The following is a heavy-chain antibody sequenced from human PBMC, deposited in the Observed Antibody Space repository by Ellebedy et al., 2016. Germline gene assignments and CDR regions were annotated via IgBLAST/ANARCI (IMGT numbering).Heavy chain of an antibody. CDR2: ISWNSGSI. CDR3: ARTRTLYYYYMDV. CDR1: GFTFDDYA. V-gene: IGHV3-9*01. Sequence: SLKISXAASGFTFDDYAMHWVRQAPGKGLEWVSGISWNSGSIGYADSVKGRFTISRDNAKNSLYLQMNSLRAEDTALYYCARTRTLYYYYMDVWGKGTTVTVSS. J-gene: IGHJ6*03.